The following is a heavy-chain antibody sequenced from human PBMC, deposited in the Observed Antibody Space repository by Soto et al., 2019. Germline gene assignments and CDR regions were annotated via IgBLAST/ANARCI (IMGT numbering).Heavy chain of an antibody. CDR1: GGSFSCYY. D-gene: IGHD3-10*01. CDR2: INHSGST. CDR3: ARGPYYYGSGSYYNWFDP. V-gene: IGHV4-34*01. J-gene: IGHJ5*02. Sequence: SETLSLTCAVYGGSFSCYYWSWIRQPPGKGLEWIGEINHSGSTNYNPSLKSRVTISVDTSKNQFSLKLSSVTAADTAVYYCARGPYYYGSGSYYNWFDPWGQGNLVTVSA.